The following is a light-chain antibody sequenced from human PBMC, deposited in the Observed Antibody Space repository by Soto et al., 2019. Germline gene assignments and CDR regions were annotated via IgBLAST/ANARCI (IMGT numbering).Light chain of an antibody. Sequence: DVQMTQSPSSLSAFVGDRVTITCRASQGIAPYLAWFQQKPWKVPKLLIYATSTLQSGVPSRFSGSGSGTDFTLTISSLQPEDVGTYYCQKYNSAPRTFGGGTKVEIK. J-gene: IGKJ4*01. V-gene: IGKV1-27*01. CDR3: QKYNSAPRT. CDR2: ATS. CDR1: QGIAPY.